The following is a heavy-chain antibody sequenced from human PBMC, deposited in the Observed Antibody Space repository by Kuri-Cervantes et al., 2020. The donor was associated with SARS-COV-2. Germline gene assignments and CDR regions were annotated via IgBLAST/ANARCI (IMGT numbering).Heavy chain of an antibody. CDR2: INSDGSST. Sequence: GGSLRLSCAASGFTFSSYWMHWVRQAPGKGLVWVSRINSDGSSTSYADSVKGRFTISRNNAKNTLYLQMNSLRAEDTAVYYCAKSDYCGGDCHVLGYWGQGTLVTVSS. J-gene: IGHJ4*02. CDR3: AKSDYCGGDCHVLGY. D-gene: IGHD2-21*02. V-gene: IGHV3-74*01. CDR1: GFTFSSYW.